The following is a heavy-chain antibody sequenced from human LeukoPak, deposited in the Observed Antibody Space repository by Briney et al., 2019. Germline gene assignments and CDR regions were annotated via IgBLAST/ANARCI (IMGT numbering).Heavy chain of an antibody. CDR3: ASRWVLCSTSCYRYDY. CDR1: GGSISSGGYS. Sequence: SETLSLTCAVSGGSISSGGYSWSWIRQPPGKGLEWIGEINHSGSTNYNPSLKSRVTISVDTSKNQFSLKLSSVTAADTAVYYCASRWVLCSTSCYRYDYWGQGTLVTVSS. V-gene: IGHV4-34*01. CDR2: INHSGST. D-gene: IGHD2-2*02. J-gene: IGHJ4*02.